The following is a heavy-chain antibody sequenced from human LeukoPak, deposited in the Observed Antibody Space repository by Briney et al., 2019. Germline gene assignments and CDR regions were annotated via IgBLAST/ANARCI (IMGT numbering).Heavy chain of an antibody. CDR2: IYYSGST. CDR3: ARIEAAGPNWFAP. Sequence: PSETLSLTCTVSGGSISSSSYYWGWIRQPPGKGLEWIGSIYYSGSTYYNPSLKSRVTISVDTSKNQFSLKLSSVTAADTALYYCARIEAAGPNWFAPGGKGTRVTVSS. J-gene: IGHJ5*02. CDR1: GGSISSSSYY. V-gene: IGHV4-39*07. D-gene: IGHD6-13*01.